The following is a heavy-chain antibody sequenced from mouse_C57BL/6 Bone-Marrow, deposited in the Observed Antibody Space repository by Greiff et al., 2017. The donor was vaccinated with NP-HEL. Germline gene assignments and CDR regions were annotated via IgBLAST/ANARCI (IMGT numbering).Heavy chain of an antibody. J-gene: IGHJ4*01. V-gene: IGHV1-62-2*01. Sequence: VQLQQSGAELVKPGASVKLSCKASGYTFTEYTIHWVKQRSGQGLEWIGWFYPGSGSIKYNEKFKDKATLTADKSSSTVYMERSRLTSEDAAVYCCARHVRTGYGSSYDYAMDYWGQGTSVTVSS. CDR1: GYTFTEYT. CDR2: FYPGSGSI. D-gene: IGHD1-1*01. CDR3: ARHVRTGYGSSYDYAMDY.